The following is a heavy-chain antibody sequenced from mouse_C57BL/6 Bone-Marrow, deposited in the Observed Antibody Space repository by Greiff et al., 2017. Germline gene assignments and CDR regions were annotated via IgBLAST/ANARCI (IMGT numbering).Heavy chain of an antibody. V-gene: IGHV1-55*01. J-gene: IGHJ3*01. CDR1: GYTFTSYW. CDR3: ARSRWLLLTAY. Sequence: VQLQQSGAELARPGASVKMSCKASGYTFTSYWITWVKQRPGQGLEWIGDIYPGSGSTNYNEKFKSKATLTVDTSSSTAYMQLSSLTSEDSAVYYGARSRWLLLTAYWGQGTLVTVSA. CDR2: IYPGSGST. D-gene: IGHD2-3*01.